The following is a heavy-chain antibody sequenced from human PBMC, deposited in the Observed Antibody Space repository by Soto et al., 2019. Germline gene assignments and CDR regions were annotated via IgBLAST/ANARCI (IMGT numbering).Heavy chain of an antibody. J-gene: IGHJ4*02. CDR1: SGSISSGGYS. Sequence: QLQLQESGSGLVKPSQTLSLTCVVSSGSISSGGYSGSWIRQPPGKGLEWIGYIYHRGNSYYNPSLKSRVTISIDKSNDQISLKLSSVTAADTAVYYCGSARTTVTDRYFDSWGQGTLVTVSS. V-gene: IGHV4-30-2*01. D-gene: IGHD4-17*01. CDR2: IYHRGNS. CDR3: GSARTTVTDRYFDS.